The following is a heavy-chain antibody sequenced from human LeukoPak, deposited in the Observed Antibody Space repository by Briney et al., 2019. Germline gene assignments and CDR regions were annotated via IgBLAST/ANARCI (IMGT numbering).Heavy chain of an antibody. CDR3: ARGYGSGSYYYYYYYYMDV. CDR1: GGSFSGYY. Sequence: SETLSLTCAVYGGSFSGYYWSWIRQPPGKGLEWIGEINHSGSTNYNPSLKSRVTISVDTSKNQFSLKLGSVTAADTAVYYCARGYGSGSYYYYYYYYMDVWGKGTTVTISS. CDR2: INHSGST. D-gene: IGHD3-10*01. J-gene: IGHJ6*03. V-gene: IGHV4-34*01.